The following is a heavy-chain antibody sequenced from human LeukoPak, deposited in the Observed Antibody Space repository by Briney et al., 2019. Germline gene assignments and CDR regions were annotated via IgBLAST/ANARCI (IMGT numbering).Heavy chain of an antibody. CDR3: ATYGYSSGWSLYYFDY. CDR1: GFTFSSYS. CDR2: ISSSSSYI. J-gene: IGHJ4*02. Sequence: GGSLRLSCAASGFTFSSYSMNWVRQAPGKGLEWVSSISSSSSYIYYADSVKGRFTISRDNAKNSLYLQMNSLRAEDTAVYYCATYGYSSGWSLYYFDYWGQGTLVTVSS. D-gene: IGHD6-19*01. V-gene: IGHV3-21*01.